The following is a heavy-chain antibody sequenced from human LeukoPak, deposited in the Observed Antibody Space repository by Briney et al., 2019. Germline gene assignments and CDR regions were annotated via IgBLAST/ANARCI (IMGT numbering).Heavy chain of an antibody. J-gene: IGHJ4*02. Sequence: GGSLRLSCAASGFTFTTYVMSWVRQAPGKGLEWVSGISGSGAVTYYADSVKGRSTISKDSSKETLYLQMSGLRAEDTAVYYCATARVRSGFYFDYWGQGTLVTVSS. CDR3: ATARVRSGFYFDY. D-gene: IGHD2-21*01. CDR1: GFTFTTYV. V-gene: IGHV3-23*01. CDR2: ISGSGAVT.